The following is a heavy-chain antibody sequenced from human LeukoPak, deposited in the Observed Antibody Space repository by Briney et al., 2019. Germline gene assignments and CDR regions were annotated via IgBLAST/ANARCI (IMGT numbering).Heavy chain of an antibody. J-gene: IGHJ5*02. CDR1: GYTFTSYG. V-gene: IGHV1-18*01. CDR3: ATSSTTHIAVAGT. CDR2: ISAYNGNT. Sequence: GASVKVSCKASGYTFTSYGISWVRQAPGQGLEWMGWISAYNGNTNYPQKLQGRVTMTTDTSTSTAYMELRSLRSDDTAVYYCATSSTTHIAVAGTWGQGTLVTVSS. D-gene: IGHD6-19*01.